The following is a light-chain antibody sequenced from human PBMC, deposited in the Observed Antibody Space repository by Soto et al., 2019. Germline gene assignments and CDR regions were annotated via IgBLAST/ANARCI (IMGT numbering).Light chain of an antibody. Sequence: QSVLTQPPSVSGSPGQSVTISCTGTSSDVGSYNRVSWYQQPPGTAPKILIYEVTYRPSGVPDRFSGSKSGNTASLTISGLQAEDEADYYCSSYASSGTLVFGGGTMLTVL. V-gene: IGLV2-18*02. CDR3: SSYASSGTLV. CDR2: EVT. CDR1: SSDVGSYNR. J-gene: IGLJ2*01.